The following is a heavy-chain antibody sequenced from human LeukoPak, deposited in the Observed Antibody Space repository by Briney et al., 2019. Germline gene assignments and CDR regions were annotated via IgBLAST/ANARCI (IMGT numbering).Heavy chain of an antibody. J-gene: IGHJ3*02. Sequence: PSETLSLTCTVSGGSISSYYWSWIRQPPGKGLEWIGYIYYSGSTNYNPSLKSRVTISVDTSKNQFSLKLSSVTAADTAVYYCARPLLRMATIRAFDIWGQGTMVTVSS. CDR2: IYYSGST. CDR3: ARPLLRMATIRAFDI. D-gene: IGHD5-24*01. CDR1: GGSISSYY. V-gene: IGHV4-59*08.